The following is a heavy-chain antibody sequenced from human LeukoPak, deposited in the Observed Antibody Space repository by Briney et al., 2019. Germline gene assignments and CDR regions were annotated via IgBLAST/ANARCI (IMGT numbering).Heavy chain of an antibody. CDR3: VISGSYSLDY. CDR2: IDPKSGGT. J-gene: IGHJ4*02. V-gene: IGHV1-2*02. Sequence: ASVKVSCKGSGYPFTGYYVHWVRQAPGQGLEWMGWIDPKSGGTKYAQNFQGRVTMTRDTSITTAYMQLSSLRSDDTAVYYCVISGSYSLDYWGQGTLVTVSS. CDR1: GYPFTGYY. D-gene: IGHD1-26*01.